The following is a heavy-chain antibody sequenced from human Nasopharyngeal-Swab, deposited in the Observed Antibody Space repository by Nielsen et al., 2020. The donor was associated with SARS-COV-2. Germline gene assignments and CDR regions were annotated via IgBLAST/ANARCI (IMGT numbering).Heavy chain of an antibody. CDR1: GFAFSSYS. V-gene: IGHV3-21*01. CDR2: ISSSRSYI. D-gene: IGHD5-18*01. Sequence: GESLKISCAASGFAFSSYSMNWVRQAPGKGLEWVSSISSSRSYIFYADSVKGRFTISRDNAQNSMYLQMNSLRAEDTAVYYCARGLGYSYGGDDAFDIWGQGTMVTVSS. J-gene: IGHJ3*02. CDR3: ARGLGYSYGGDDAFDI.